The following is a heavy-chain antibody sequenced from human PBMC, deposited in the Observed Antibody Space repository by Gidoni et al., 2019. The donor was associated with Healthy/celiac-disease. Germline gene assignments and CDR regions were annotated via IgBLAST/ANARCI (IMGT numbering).Heavy chain of an antibody. CDR1: GFSLSTSGVG. J-gene: IGHJ4*02. Sequence: QITLKESGPTLVKPTQTLTLTCTFSGFSLSTSGVGVGWIRQPPGKALEWLALIYWDDDKRYSPSLKSRLTITKDTSKNQVVLTMTNMDPVDTATYYCAHSPPLGSSWDPGYFDYWGQGTLVTVSS. D-gene: IGHD6-13*01. V-gene: IGHV2-5*02. CDR3: AHSPPLGSSWDPGYFDY. CDR2: IYWDDDK.